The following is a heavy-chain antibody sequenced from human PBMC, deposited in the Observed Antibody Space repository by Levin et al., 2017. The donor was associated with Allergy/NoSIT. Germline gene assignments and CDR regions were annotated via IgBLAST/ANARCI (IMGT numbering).Heavy chain of an antibody. CDR2: ISGSGGST. CDR3: AKVRGLQVYPYFDY. V-gene: IGHV3-23*01. J-gene: IGHJ4*02. D-gene: IGHD5-24*01. CDR1: GFTFSSYA. Sequence: PGESLKISCAASGFTFSSYAMSWVRQAPGKGLEWVSAISGSGGSTYYADSVKGRFTISRDNSKNTLYLQMNSLRAEDTAVYYCAKVRGLQVYPYFDYWGQGTLVTVSS.